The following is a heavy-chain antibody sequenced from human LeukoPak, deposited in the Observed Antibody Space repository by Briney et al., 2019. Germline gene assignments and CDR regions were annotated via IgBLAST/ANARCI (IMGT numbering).Heavy chain of an antibody. J-gene: IGHJ3*02. D-gene: IGHD3-10*01. Sequence: SGTLSLTCTVSGGSISSSSYYWGWIRQPPGNGLEWIGSIYYSGSTYYNPSLNSRVTISVDTSKKHFSLKLSSVTAADTAVYYCARAPGGYGSGSRGAFDIWGLGTMVTVSS. CDR3: ARAPGGYGSGSRGAFDI. CDR2: IYYSGST. CDR1: GGSISSSSYY. V-gene: IGHV4-39*02.